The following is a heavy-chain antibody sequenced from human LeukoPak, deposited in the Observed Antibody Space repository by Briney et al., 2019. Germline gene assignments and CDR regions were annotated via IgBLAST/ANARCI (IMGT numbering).Heavy chain of an antibody. CDR2: TSSSSNYI. CDR3: ARDPTYDYDSSGPGRGP. J-gene: IGHJ5*02. D-gene: IGHD3-22*01. Sequence: PGGSLRLSCAASGFTFSSYSMNWVRQAPGKGLEWVSSTSSSSNYIYYADSVKGRFTISRDNAKNSLYLQMNSLRAEDTAVYYCARDPTYDYDSSGPGRGPWGQGTLVTVSS. V-gene: IGHV3-21*01. CDR1: GFTFSSYS.